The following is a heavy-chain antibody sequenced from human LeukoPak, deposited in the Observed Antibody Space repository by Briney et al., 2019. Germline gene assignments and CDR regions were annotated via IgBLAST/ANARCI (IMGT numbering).Heavy chain of an antibody. J-gene: IGHJ6*03. V-gene: IGHV1-69*13. D-gene: IGHD6-6*01. CDR3: AREYSSSSGYYYMDV. Sequence: ASVKVSCKASGGTFSSYAISRVRQAPGQGLEWMGGIIPIFGTANYAQKFQGRVTITADESTSTAYMELSSLRSEDTAVYYCAREYSSSSGYYYMDVWGKGTTVTVSS. CDR2: IIPIFGTA. CDR1: GGTFSSYA.